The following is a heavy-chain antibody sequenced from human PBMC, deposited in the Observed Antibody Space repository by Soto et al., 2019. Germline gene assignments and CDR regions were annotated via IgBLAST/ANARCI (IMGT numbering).Heavy chain of an antibody. Sequence: LRLSCAASGFTFSDYYMTWIRQAPGKGLEWVSYSSSSGSTIYYADSVKGRFTISRDNAKNSLSLQMNSLRADDTAVYYCARGKSISFYYFYYGLDVWGQGTRSPSP. J-gene: IGHJ6*02. D-gene: IGHD3-3*02. CDR2: SSSSGSTI. CDR3: ARGKSISFYYFYYGLDV. CDR1: GFTFSDYY. V-gene: IGHV3-11*01.